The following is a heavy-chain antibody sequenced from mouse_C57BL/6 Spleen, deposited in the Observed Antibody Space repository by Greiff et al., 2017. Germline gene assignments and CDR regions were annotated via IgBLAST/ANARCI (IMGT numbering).Heavy chain of an antibody. D-gene: IGHD1-1*01. V-gene: IGHV1-82*01. CDR1: GYAFSSSW. J-gene: IGHJ1*03. Sequence: VQLQQSGPELVKPGASVKISCKASGYAFSSSWMNWVKQRPGKGLEWIGRIYPGDGDTNYNGKFKGKATLTADKSSSTAYMQLSSLTSEDSAVYSCARSYYGGSHWYFDVWGTGTTVTVSS. CDR3: ARSYYGGSHWYFDV. CDR2: IYPGDGDT.